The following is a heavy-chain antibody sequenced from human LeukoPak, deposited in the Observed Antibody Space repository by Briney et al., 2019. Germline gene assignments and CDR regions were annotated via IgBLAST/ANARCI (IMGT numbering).Heavy chain of an antibody. CDR2: VYRSGST. J-gene: IGHJ6*02. D-gene: IGHD2-15*01. CDR3: ARGRACSGGSCYSPLGGMDV. CDR1: GSSVSSGGYY. Sequence: SETLSLTCTVSGSSVSSGGYYWSWVRQPPGKGLEWIAYVYRSGSTIYNPSLKSRVTISVDTSKNQFSLKLSSVSAADTAMYYCARGRACSGGSCYSPLGGMDVWGQGTTVTVSS. V-gene: IGHV4-61*08.